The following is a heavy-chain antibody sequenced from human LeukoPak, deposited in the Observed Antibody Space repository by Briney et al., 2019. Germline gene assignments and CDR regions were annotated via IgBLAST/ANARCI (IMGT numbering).Heavy chain of an antibody. CDR2: IYPGDSDT. Sequence: GESLKISCKGSGYSFTSYWIGWVRQIPGKGLEWMGIIYPGDSDTRYSPSFQGQVTISADKSISTAYLQWSSLKASGTAMYYCARLRNYYDSSGYPKYYFDYWGQGTLVTVSS. CDR1: GYSFTSYW. V-gene: IGHV5-51*01. J-gene: IGHJ4*02. D-gene: IGHD3-22*01. CDR3: ARLRNYYDSSGYPKYYFDY.